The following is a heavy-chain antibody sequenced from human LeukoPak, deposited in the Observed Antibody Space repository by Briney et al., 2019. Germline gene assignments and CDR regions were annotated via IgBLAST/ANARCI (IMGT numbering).Heavy chain of an antibody. CDR2: IIPIFGTA. J-gene: IGHJ5*02. V-gene: IGHV1-69*13. CDR3: ARVNPIVVVVAATLGVWLDP. D-gene: IGHD2-15*01. CDR1: GGTFSSYA. Sequence: SVKVSCKASGGTFSSYAISWVRQAPGQGLEWMGGIIPIFGTANYAPKFQGRVTITADEATSTAYMELSSLRSEDTAVYYCARVNPIVVVVAATLGVWLDPWGQGTLVTVSS.